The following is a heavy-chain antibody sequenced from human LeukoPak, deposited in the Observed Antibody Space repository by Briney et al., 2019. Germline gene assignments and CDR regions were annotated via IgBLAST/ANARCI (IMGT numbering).Heavy chain of an antibody. Sequence: GASVKVSCKASGYTFTGYYMHWVRQAPGQGLEWMGWINPNSGGTNYAQKFQGRVTMTRDTSISTAYMELSRLRSDDTAVHYCARDLDIVATILDYWGQGTLVTVSS. J-gene: IGHJ4*02. V-gene: IGHV1-2*02. D-gene: IGHD5-12*01. CDR3: ARDLDIVATILDY. CDR2: INPNSGGT. CDR1: GYTFTGYY.